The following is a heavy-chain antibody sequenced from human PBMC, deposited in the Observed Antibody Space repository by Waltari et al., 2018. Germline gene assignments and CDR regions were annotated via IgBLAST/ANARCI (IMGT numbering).Heavy chain of an antibody. D-gene: IGHD3-10*01. CDR2: IYYSGST. CDR3: ARGDGSGSYYDH. CDR1: GGSISSYY. V-gene: IGHV4-59*01. Sequence: QVQLQESGPGLVKPSETLSLTCTVSGGSISSYYWSWIRQPPGKGLEWIGYIYYSGSTTYNPSLKSRVTISVDTSKNQFSLKLSSVTAADTAVYYCARGDGSGSYYDHWGQGTLVTVSS. J-gene: IGHJ4*02.